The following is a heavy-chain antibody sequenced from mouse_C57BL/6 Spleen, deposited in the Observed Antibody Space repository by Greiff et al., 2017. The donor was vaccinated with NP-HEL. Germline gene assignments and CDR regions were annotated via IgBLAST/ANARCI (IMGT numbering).Heavy chain of an antibody. CDR1: GFNIKNTY. CDR2: IDPANGNT. V-gene: IGHV14-3*01. D-gene: IGHD1-1*01. CDR3: ARDYYGSRGDYYAMDY. Sequence: EVQLQQSVAELVRPGASVKLSCTASGFNIKNTYMHWVKQRPEQGLEWIGRIDPANGNTKYAPKFQGKATITADTSSNTAYLQLSSLTSEDTAIYYCARDYYGSRGDYYAMDYWGQGTSVTVSS. J-gene: IGHJ4*01.